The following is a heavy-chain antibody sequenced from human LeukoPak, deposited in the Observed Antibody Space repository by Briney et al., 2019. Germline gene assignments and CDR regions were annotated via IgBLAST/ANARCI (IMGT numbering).Heavy chain of an antibody. J-gene: IGHJ6*03. Sequence: PGGSLRLSCAASGFTFSSYSMNWVRQAPGKGLEWVSYISSSSSTIYYADSVKGRFTISRDNAKNSLYLQMNSLRAEDTAVYYCARRVAADYYYYMDVWGKGTTVTVSS. CDR1: GFTFSSYS. V-gene: IGHV3-48*01. D-gene: IGHD6-25*01. CDR2: ISSSSSTI. CDR3: ARRVAADYYYYMDV.